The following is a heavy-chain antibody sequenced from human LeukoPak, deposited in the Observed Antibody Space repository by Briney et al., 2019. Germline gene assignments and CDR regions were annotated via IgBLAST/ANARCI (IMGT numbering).Heavy chain of an antibody. V-gene: IGHV3-23*01. CDR3: AKEGVGRYCSGGSCFETNWFDP. J-gene: IGHJ5*02. CDR2: ISGSGGST. D-gene: IGHD2-15*01. Sequence: GGSLRLSCAASGFTFSSYAMGWVRQAPGKGLEWVSAISGSGGSTYYADSVKGRFTISRDNSKNTLYLQMNSPRAEDTAVYYCAKEGVGRYCSGGSCFETNWFDPWGQGTLVTVSS. CDR1: GFTFSSYA.